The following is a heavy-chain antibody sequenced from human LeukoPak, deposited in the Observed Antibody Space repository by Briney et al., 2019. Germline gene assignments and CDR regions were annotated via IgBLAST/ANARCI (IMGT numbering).Heavy chain of an antibody. CDR3: AKDVAMVTDAFDI. CDR1: GFTFSSYA. D-gene: IGHD5-18*01. V-gene: IGHV3-23*01. CDR2: ISGGGGST. J-gene: IGHJ3*02. Sequence: PGGSLRLSCAASGFTFSSYAMSWVRQAPGKGLEWVSAISGGGGSTYYADSVKGRFTISRDNAKNSLYLQMNSLRAEDTALYYCAKDVAMVTDAFDIWGQGTMVTVSS.